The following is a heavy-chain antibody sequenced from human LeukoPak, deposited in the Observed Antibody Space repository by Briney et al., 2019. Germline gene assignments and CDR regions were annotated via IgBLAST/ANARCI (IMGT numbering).Heavy chain of an antibody. CDR2: VWYDGNKK. D-gene: IGHD1-26*01. Sequence: GGSLRLSCAASGFTFRSYAMHWVRQAPGKGLEWVAVVWYDGNKKYYADSVKGRFTISRDNSENTLHLQMDSLRVEDMAVYYCAKGQGSYYSYYYMDDWGTGTTVTVSS. V-gene: IGHV3-33*06. J-gene: IGHJ6*03. CDR3: AKGQGSYYSYYYMDD. CDR1: GFTFRSYA.